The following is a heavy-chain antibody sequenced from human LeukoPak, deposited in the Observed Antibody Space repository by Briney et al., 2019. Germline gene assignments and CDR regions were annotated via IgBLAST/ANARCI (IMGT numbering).Heavy chain of an antibody. CDR2: ISGSGGST. CDR3: AKDRGYSYGHYFDY. D-gene: IGHD5-18*01. V-gene: IGHV3-23*01. J-gene: IGHJ4*02. CDR1: GFTFSSYA. Sequence: PGGSLRLSCAASGFTFSSYAMSWVRQAPGKGLEWVSAISGSGGSTYYADSVKGRFTISRDNSKNTLYLQMNSLRAENTAVYYCAKDRGYSYGHYFDYRGQGTLVTVSS.